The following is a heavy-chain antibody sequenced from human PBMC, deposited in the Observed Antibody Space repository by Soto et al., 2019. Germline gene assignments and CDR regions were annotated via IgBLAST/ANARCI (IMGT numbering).Heavy chain of an antibody. D-gene: IGHD5-12*01. Sequence: QLQLQESGSGLVKPSHSLSLTCTVSGGSISSGGYSWSWIRQPPGKGLEWIGYIYHSGSTYYNPSLKSGVTISVVMSNSQFSLMRSSVTAADTAVYYCAAGGGLPRYYWCQGTLVAVSS. CDR1: GGSISSGGYS. CDR2: IYHSGST. J-gene: IGHJ4*02. V-gene: IGHV4-30-2*01. CDR3: AAGGGLPRYY.